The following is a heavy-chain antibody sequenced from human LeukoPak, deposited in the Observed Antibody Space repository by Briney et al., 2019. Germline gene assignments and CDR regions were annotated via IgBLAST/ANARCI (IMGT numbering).Heavy chain of an antibody. J-gene: IGHJ4*02. CDR2: INYSGST. V-gene: IGHV4-30-4*01. CDR1: GGSISSGDYY. Sequence: SETLSLTFTVSGGSISSGDYYWSWIRQPPGKGLEWIGYINYSGSTYYNPSLKSQVTISVDTSKNQFSLMLSSVTAADTAVYYCARKEAFSYFDYWGQGTLVTVSS. D-gene: IGHD3-3*02. CDR3: ARKEAFSYFDY.